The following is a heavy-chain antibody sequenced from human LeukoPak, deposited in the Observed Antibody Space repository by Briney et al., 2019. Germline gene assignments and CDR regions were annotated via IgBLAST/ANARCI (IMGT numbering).Heavy chain of an antibody. D-gene: IGHD3-22*01. CDR3: ARMGYDSSGYYRSHFDY. CDR2: IYYSGST. J-gene: IGHJ4*02. CDR1: GGSISSGGYY. Sequence: SETLSLTCTVSGGSISSGGYYWSWIRQHPGKGLEWIGYIYYSGSTYYNPSLKSRVTISVDTSKNQFSLKLSSVTAADTAVYYCARMGYDSSGYYRSHFDYWAREPWSPSPQ. V-gene: IGHV4-31*03.